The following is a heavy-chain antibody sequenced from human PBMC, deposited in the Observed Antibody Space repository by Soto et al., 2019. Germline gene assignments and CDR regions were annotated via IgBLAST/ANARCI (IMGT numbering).Heavy chain of an antibody. CDR3: ARNNYDPRFPFYY. CDR2: IYYIGST. D-gene: IGHD4-4*01. J-gene: IGHJ4*02. CDR1: GCAISSSSYY. Sequence: QLQLQESCPGLVKPSDTLSLTCTVSGCAISSSSYYWGWIRQPPGKGLAWIGSIYYIGSTHYNPSVKSWVTIAVDTSKNRLSLKLSSVTAADPAVYYCARNNYDPRFPFYYWGQGTLVTDSS. V-gene: IGHV4-39*01.